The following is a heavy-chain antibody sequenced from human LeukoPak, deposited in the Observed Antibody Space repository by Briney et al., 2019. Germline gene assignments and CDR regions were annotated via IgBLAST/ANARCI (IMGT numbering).Heavy chain of an antibody. CDR2: ISAYNGNT. J-gene: IGHJ4*02. CDR1: GYTFTSYG. D-gene: IGHD2-15*01. V-gene: IGHV1-18*01. CDR3: ARVDCSGGSCYSDFDY. Sequence: ASVKVSCKASGYTFTSYGISWVRQAPGQGLEGMGWISAYNGNTNYAQKLQGRVTMTTDTSPSTAYMELRSLRSDDTAVYYCARVDCSGGSCYSDFDYWGQGTLVTVSS.